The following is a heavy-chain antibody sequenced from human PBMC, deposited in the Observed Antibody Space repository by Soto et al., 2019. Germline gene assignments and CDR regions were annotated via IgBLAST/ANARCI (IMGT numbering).Heavy chain of an antibody. D-gene: IGHD3-3*01. CDR2: IYHSGST. Sequence: QVQLQESGPGLVKPSGTLSRTCAVSGGSISSSNWWSWVRQPPGKGLEWIGEIYHSGSTNYNPSLKSRVTISVDKSKNQFSLKLSSVTAADTAVYYCARGASGFLEWLTGTYYFDYWGQGTLVTVSS. V-gene: IGHV4-4*02. CDR1: GGSISSSNW. CDR3: ARGASGFLEWLTGTYYFDY. J-gene: IGHJ4*02.